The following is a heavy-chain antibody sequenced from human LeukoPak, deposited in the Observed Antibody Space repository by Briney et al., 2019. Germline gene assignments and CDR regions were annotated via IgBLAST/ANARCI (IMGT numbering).Heavy chain of an antibody. CDR2: ISGSGGST. Sequence: GGSLRPSCAASGFTFSSYAMSWVRQAPGKGLEWVSAISGSGGSTYYADSVKGRFTISRDNSRNTLYLQMNSLRAEDTAVYYCAKLSGYCSSTSCSGGIWGKGTTVTVSS. CDR3: AKLSGYCSSTSCSGGI. V-gene: IGHV3-23*01. J-gene: IGHJ6*04. CDR1: GFTFSSYA. D-gene: IGHD2-2*01.